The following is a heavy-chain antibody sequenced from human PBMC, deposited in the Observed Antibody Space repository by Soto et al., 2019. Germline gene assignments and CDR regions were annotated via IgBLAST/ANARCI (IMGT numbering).Heavy chain of an antibody. CDR1: GYSFTGHY. D-gene: IGHD3-10*01. Sequence: QVQLVQSGAEVKPPGASVKVSCKASGYSFTGHYMHWVRQVSGKRLEFLGWLKPDNGGTYYAPKFQGRVTFTRDTSTTTAYMELSELHSDDTAVYYCARDLCPLGSGSPCPTYGMDLWGQGTTVAVSS. V-gene: IGHV1-2*02. J-gene: IGHJ6*02. CDR2: LKPDNGGT. CDR3: ARDLCPLGSGSPCPTYGMDL.